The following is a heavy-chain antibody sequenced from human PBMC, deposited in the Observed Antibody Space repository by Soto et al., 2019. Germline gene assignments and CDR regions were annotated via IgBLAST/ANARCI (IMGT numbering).Heavy chain of an antibody. V-gene: IGHV3-30-3*01. CDR1: GFTFSSYA. Sequence: GGSLRLSCAASGFTFSSYAMHWVRQAPGKGLEWVAVISYDGSNKYYADSVKGRFTISRDNSKNTLYLQMNSLRAEDTAVYYCASPLTINYYGSGSFAFGIWGQGTMVTASS. D-gene: IGHD3-10*01. J-gene: IGHJ3*02. CDR3: ASPLTINYYGSGSFAFGI. CDR2: ISYDGSNK.